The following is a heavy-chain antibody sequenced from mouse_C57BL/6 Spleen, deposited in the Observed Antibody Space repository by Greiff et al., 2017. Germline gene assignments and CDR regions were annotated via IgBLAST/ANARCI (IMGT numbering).Heavy chain of an antibody. V-gene: IGHV5-16*01. D-gene: IGHD2-1*01. J-gene: IGHJ1*03. Sequence: EVKVEESEGGLVQPGSSMKLSCTASGFTFSDYYMAWVRQVPEKGLEWVANINYDGSSTYYLDSLKSRFIISRDNAKNILYLQMSSLKSEDTATYYCARKAFYYGNYDWYFDVWGTGTTVTVSS. CDR3: ARKAFYYGNYDWYFDV. CDR2: INYDGSST. CDR1: GFTFSDYY.